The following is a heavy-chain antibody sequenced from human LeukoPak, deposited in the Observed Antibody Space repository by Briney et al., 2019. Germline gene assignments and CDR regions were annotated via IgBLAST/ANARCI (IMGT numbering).Heavy chain of an antibody. CDR2: IKQDGSEK. J-gene: IGHJ4*02. V-gene: IGHV3-7*01. Sequence: PGGSLRLSCAASGFTFSSYWMSWVRQAPGKGLEGVANIKQDGSEKYYVDSVKGRFTISRDNAKNSLYLQMNSLRAEDTAVYYCARDAPASYYDILTGYPPNFDYWGQGTLVTVSS. CDR3: ARDAPASYYDILTGYPPNFDY. D-gene: IGHD3-9*01. CDR1: GFTFSSYW.